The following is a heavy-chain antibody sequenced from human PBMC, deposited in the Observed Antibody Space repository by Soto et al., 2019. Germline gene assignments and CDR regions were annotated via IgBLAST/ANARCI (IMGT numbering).Heavy chain of an antibody. CDR3: ASYQGSSGYYRAFDY. CDR1: GGTFSSYA. D-gene: IGHD3-22*01. CDR2: IIPIFGTA. J-gene: IGHJ4*02. V-gene: IGHV1-69*13. Sequence: SVKVSCKASGGTFSSYAISWVRQAPGQGLEWMGGIIPIFGTANYAQKFQGRVTITADESTSTAYMELSSLRSEGTAVYYCASYQGSSGYYRAFDYWGQGTLVTVSS.